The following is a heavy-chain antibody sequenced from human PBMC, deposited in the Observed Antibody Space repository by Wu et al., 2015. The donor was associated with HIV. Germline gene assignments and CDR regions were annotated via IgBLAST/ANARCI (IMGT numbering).Heavy chain of an antibody. CDR2: IIPIFGTA. D-gene: IGHD6-19*01. CDR1: GGTLRSYA. J-gene: IGHJ3*01. Sequence: QVHLVQSGTEVKKPGSSVKVSCKASGGTLRSYAISWVRQAPGQGLDWMGRIIPIFGTADYAQKFQGRVTITADESTSTAYMELSSLKSEDTATYYCARDSPAVAARVAFDVWGQGTVVTVSS. CDR3: ARDSPAVAARVAFDV. V-gene: IGHV1-69*13.